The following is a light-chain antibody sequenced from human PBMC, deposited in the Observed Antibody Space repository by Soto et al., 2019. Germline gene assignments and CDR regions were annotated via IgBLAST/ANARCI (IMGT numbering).Light chain of an antibody. J-gene: IGLJ2*01. V-gene: IGLV2-14*01. CDR3: NSYTNSDTVI. CDR1: SSNIGAYHY. CDR2: AVN. Sequence: QSALTQAASVSGSPGQSIPISCTGTSSNIGAYHYVSWYQQRPGKPPKVRIYAVNNRPSGISDRFSGSKSGNTASLTISGLQAEDEAVYYCNSYTNSDTVIFGGGTKLTVL.